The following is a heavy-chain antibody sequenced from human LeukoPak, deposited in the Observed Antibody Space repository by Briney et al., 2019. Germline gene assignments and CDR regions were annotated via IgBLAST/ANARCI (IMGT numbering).Heavy chain of an antibody. D-gene: IGHD6-19*01. CDR1: GGSISTYY. CDR3: ARRPRIAVAGTGAFDI. Sequence: SETLSLTCTVSGGSISTYYWSWIRQPAGKGLEWIGRIYTSGSTKYNPSLKSRVTISVDKSKNQFSLKLTSVTAADTAMYYCARRPRIAVAGTGAFDIWGQGTMVTVSS. CDR2: IYTSGST. J-gene: IGHJ3*02. V-gene: IGHV4-4*07.